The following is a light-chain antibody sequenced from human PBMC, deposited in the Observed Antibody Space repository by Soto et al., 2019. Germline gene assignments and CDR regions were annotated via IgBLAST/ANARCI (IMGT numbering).Light chain of an antibody. CDR1: SSDVGGYNY. Sequence: QSALTQPASVSGSPGQSITISCTGNSSDVGGYNYVSWYQQHPGKAPKLIIYEVSNRPSGVSNRFSGSKSGNTASLTISGLQAEDEADYYCSSYTSSNTVLFGGGTKLTVL. CDR3: SSYTSSNTVL. V-gene: IGLV2-14*01. J-gene: IGLJ2*01. CDR2: EVS.